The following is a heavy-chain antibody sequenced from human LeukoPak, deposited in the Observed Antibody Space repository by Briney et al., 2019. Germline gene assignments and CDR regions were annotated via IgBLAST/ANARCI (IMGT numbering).Heavy chain of an antibody. D-gene: IGHD6-13*01. V-gene: IGHV3-33*01. Sequence: GGSPRLSCAASGFTFSSYGMHWVRQAPGKGLEWVAVIWYDGSNKYYADSVKGRFTISRDNSKNTLYLQMNSLRAEDTAVYYCARGLGQQLVRGFDYWGQGTLVTVSS. CDR1: GFTFSSYG. CDR2: IWYDGSNK. CDR3: ARGLGQQLVRGFDY. J-gene: IGHJ4*02.